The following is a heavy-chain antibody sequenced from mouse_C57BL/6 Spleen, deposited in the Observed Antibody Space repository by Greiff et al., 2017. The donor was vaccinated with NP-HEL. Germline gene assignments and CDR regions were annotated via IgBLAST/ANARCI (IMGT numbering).Heavy chain of an antibody. CDR3: ARSGVFYGSSYVGAY. CDR2: INPNNGGT. D-gene: IGHD1-1*01. Sequence: EVQLQQSGPELVKPGASVKIPCKASGYTFTDYNMDWVKQSHGKSLEWIGDINPNNGGTIYNQKFKGKATLTVDKSSSTAYMELRSLTSEDTAVYYCARSGVFYGSSYVGAYWGQGTLVTVSA. J-gene: IGHJ3*01. CDR1: GYTFTDYN. V-gene: IGHV1-18*01.